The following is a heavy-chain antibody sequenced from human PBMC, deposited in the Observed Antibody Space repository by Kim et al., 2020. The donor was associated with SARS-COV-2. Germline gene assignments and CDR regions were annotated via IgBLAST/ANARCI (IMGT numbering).Heavy chain of an antibody. J-gene: IGHJ4*02. D-gene: IGHD2-15*01. CDR3: AKDLGYCSGGSCSTFDY. CDR2: ISGSGGST. CDR1: GFTFSSYA. Sequence: GGSLRLSCAASGFTFSSYAMSWVRQAPGKGLEWVSAISGSGGSTYYADSVKGRFTISRDNSKNTLYLQMNSLRAEDTAVYYCAKDLGYCSGGSCSTFDYWGQGTLVTVSS. V-gene: IGHV3-23*01.